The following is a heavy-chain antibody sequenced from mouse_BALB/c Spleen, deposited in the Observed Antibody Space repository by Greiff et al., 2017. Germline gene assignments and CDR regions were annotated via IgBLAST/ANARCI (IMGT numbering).Heavy chain of an antibody. CDR3: ARSSSLLRLRGFAY. CDR2: ISYSGST. J-gene: IGHJ3*01. V-gene: IGHV3-2*02. Sequence: EVQLQQSGPGLVKPSQSLSLTCTVTGYSITSDYAWNWIRQFPGNKLEWMGYISYSGSTSYNPSLKSRISITRDTSKNQFFLQLNSVTTEDTATYYCARSSSLLRLRGFAYWGQGTLVTVSA. CDR1: GYSITSDYA. D-gene: IGHD1-2*01.